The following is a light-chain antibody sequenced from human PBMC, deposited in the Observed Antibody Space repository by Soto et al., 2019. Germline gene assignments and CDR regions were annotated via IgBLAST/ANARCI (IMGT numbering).Light chain of an antibody. Sequence: QSVLTQPRSVSGSPGQSVTISCTGASSDVGGYNFVSWYQQHPGKAPKLMIYDVSKRPSGVPYRFSGSKSGNTASLTISGLRAEDESDYYCCSYAGSYTYVFGAGTKLTVL. V-gene: IGLV2-11*01. CDR1: SSDVGGYNF. CDR2: DVS. J-gene: IGLJ1*01. CDR3: CSYAGSYTYV.